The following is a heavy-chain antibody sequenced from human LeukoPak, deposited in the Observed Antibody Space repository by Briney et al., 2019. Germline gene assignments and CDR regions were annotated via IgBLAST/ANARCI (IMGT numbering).Heavy chain of an antibody. CDR1: GFTFSSYS. CDR3: ARVGMVRGVIIMSFDY. V-gene: IGHV3-21*01. Sequence: GGSLRLSCAASGFTFSSYSMNWVRQAPGKGLEWVSSISSSYIYYADSVKGRFTISRDNAKNSLYLQMNSLRAEDTAVYYCARVGMVRGVIIMSFDYWGQGTLVTVSS. J-gene: IGHJ4*02. CDR2: ISSSYI. D-gene: IGHD3-10*01.